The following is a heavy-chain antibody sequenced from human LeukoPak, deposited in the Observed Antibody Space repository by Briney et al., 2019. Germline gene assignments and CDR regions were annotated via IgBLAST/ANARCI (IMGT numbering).Heavy chain of an antibody. V-gene: IGHV1-2*02. J-gene: IGHJ4*02. D-gene: IGHD5-24*01. Sequence: ASVKVSCKASGYTFTGYYMHWVRQAPGQGLEWMGWINPNSGGTNYARKFQGRVTMTRDTSISTAYMELSRLRSDDTAVYYCARGGGRDGYKPLPAIDYWGQGTLVTVSS. CDR3: ARGGGRDGYKPLPAIDY. CDR2: INPNSGGT. CDR1: GYTFTGYY.